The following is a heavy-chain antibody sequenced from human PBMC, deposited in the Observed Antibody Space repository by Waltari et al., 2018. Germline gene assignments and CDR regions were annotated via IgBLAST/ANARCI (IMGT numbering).Heavy chain of an antibody. CDR2: IDRDGNT. J-gene: IGHJ3*02. CDR3: ASTLHLDGWLDGFDI. CDR1: GFSGSDNY. Sequence: EEQLVESGGGVIQIGGSVRLPCEGSGFSGSDNYMNWVRQGPGKGLEWVSTIDRDGNTYYADSVKGRFATSRGSSRDTVYFEMNSLRPDDTAVYYCASTLHLDGWLDGFDIWGQGTVVTVSS. D-gene: IGHD1-1*01. V-gene: IGHV3-53*01.